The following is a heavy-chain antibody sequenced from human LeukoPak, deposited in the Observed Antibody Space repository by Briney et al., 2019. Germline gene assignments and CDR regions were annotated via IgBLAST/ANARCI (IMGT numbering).Heavy chain of an antibody. J-gene: IGHJ3*02. CDR1: GDSFSNTNYY. V-gene: IGHV4-30-2*01. CDR2: IYHSGST. Sequence: SETLSLTCTVSGDSFSNTNYYWDWIRQPPGKGLEWIGYIYHSGSTYYNPSLKSRVTISVDRSKNQFSLKLSSVTAADTAVYYCARVRGYYDSTYHDAFDIWGQGTMVTVSS. D-gene: IGHD3-22*01. CDR3: ARVRGYYDSTYHDAFDI.